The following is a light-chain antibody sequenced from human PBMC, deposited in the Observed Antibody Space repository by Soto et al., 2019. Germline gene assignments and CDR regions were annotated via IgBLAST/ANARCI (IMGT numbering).Light chain of an antibody. Sequence: SYELTQPPSVSVAPGRTAIITCGGSKVGSKSVHWYQQKPGQAPVLVIYYDVDRPSGIPERCSGSNSGDTATLTIASVEAWDEADYYCQVWDGATHHLVFGGGTKLTVL. CDR2: YDV. CDR3: QVWDGATHHLV. V-gene: IGLV3-21*04. J-gene: IGLJ3*02. CDR1: KVGSKS.